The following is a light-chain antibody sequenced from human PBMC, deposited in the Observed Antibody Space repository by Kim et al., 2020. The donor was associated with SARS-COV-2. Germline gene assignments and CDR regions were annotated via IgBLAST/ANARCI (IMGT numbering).Light chain of an antibody. V-gene: IGKV3-20*01. CDR3: QQYGTSPIT. CDR2: GAS. CDR1: QSVSSSY. Sequence: ENVLTQSPGSLSLSPGERATLSCRASQSVSSSYLAWYQQKPGQAPRLLIYGASNRATGIPDRFSGSGSGTDFTLTISRLEPEDFAVYFCQQYGTSPITFGQGTRLEIK. J-gene: IGKJ5*01.